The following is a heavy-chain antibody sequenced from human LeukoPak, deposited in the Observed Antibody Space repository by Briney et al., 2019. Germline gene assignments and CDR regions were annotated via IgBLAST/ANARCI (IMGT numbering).Heavy chain of an antibody. J-gene: IGHJ4*02. CDR2: IYTSGST. CDR1: GGSISSGSYY. Sequence: SETLSLTCTVSGGSISSGSYYWSWIRQPAGKGLEWIGRIYTSGSTTYNPSLKSRVTISVDTSKNQFSLKLSSVTAADTAVYYCARVWGSYPDYWGQGTLVTVSS. CDR3: ARVWGSYPDY. V-gene: IGHV4-61*02. D-gene: IGHD1-26*01.